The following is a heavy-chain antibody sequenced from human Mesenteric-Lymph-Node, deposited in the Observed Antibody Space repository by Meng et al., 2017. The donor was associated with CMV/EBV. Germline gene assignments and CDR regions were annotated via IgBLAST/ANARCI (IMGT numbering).Heavy chain of an antibody. CDR2: IKQDGRER. CDR3: VRGGTDIVLVPPAIPFDY. J-gene: IGHJ4*02. V-gene: IGHV3-7*01. D-gene: IGHD2-2*01. Sequence: GESLKISCAASGFTFSSYWMSWVRQAPGLGLEWVANIKQDGRERYFVDSVKGRFTISRDNAKNTLYLQMNSLRAEDTAVYFCVRGGTDIVLVPPAIPFDYWGQGTLVTVSS. CDR1: GFTFSSYW.